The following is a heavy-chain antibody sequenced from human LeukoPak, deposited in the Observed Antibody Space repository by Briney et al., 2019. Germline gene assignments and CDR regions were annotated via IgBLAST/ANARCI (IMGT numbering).Heavy chain of an antibody. CDR3: AKDRSAGGYYYYYGMDV. J-gene: IGHJ6*02. CDR1: GFTFSSYG. CDR2: ISYDGSNK. D-gene: IGHD3-16*01. V-gene: IGHV3-30*18. Sequence: PGGPLRLSCAASGFTFSSYGMHWVRQAPGKGLEWVAVISYDGSNKYYADSVKGRFTVSRDNSKNTLYLQMNSLRAEDTAVYYCAKDRSAGGYYYYYGMDVWGQGTTVTVSS.